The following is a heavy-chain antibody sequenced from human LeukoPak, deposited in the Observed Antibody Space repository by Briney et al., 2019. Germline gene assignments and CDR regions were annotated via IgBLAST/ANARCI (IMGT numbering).Heavy chain of an antibody. V-gene: IGHV4-39*01. J-gene: IGHJ4*02. CDR2: IYYDGST. CDR3: ARHRGLGHGYGSGSYHTLLDY. CDR1: GGSVSSSEYY. D-gene: IGHD3-10*01. Sequence: PSETLSLTCTVSGGSVSSSEYYWGWIRQPPGKGLEWIGTIYYDGSTYYKPSLKSRVTISVDTSKNQFSLKLSSVTAADTAVYYCARHRGLGHGYGSGSYHTLLDYWGQGTLVTVSS.